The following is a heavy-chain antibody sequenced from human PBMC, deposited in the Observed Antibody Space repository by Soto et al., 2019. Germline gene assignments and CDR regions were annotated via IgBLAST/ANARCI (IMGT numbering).Heavy chain of an antibody. D-gene: IGHD3-10*01. V-gene: IGHV4-31*03. CDR1: GGSISSGDYY. CDR2: IHSSGSP. Sequence: SETLSLTCTVSGGSISSGDYYWSWIRQHPGKGLEWIGYIHSSGSPFYNPSLKSRVTISIDTSKKQFSLNLKSVTAADTAVYYCARAGFSYGHLLFWGQGIRVTVSS. J-gene: IGHJ4*02. CDR3: ARAGFSYGHLLF.